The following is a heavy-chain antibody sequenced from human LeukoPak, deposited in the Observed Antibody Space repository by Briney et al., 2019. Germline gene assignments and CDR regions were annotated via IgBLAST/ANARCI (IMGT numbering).Heavy chain of an antibody. Sequence: PGGSLRLSCVAYGFTLSRYWMSWVRQAPGKGLEWVANIKEDGTVKYYVESVKGRFTISRDNAKNSLYLKMNSLRAEDTAVYYCATSITMFDYWGQGTLVTVSS. D-gene: IGHD3-10*01. V-gene: IGHV3-7*02. CDR2: IKEDGTVK. J-gene: IGHJ4*02. CDR1: GFTLSRYW. CDR3: ATSITMFDY.